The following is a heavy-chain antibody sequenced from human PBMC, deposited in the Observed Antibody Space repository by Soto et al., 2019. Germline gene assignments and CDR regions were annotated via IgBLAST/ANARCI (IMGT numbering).Heavy chain of an antibody. CDR1: GGTFSSYA. J-gene: IGHJ4*02. CDR2: IIPICGTA. D-gene: IGHD6-6*01. V-gene: IGHV1-69*01. Sequence: QVQLVQSGAEVKKPGSSVTVSCKASGGTFSSYAISWVRQAPGQGLEWMGGIIPICGTANYAQKIQGRVTITADESTSTAYMELSSLRSDDTAVYYCAREVAARLIYYFDFWGQGTLVTVSS. CDR3: AREVAARLIYYFDF.